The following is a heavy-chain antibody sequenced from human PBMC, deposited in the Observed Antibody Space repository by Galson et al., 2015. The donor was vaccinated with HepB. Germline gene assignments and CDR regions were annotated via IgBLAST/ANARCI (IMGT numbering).Heavy chain of an antibody. V-gene: IGHV1-2*02. Sequence: SVKVSCKASGYTFTGYYMHWVRQAPGQGLEWMGWINPNSGGTNYAQKFQGRVTMTRDTSISTAYMELSRLRSDDTAVYYCARDRKVVRGVTQYYFDYWGQGTLVTVSS. CDR2: INPNSGGT. J-gene: IGHJ4*02. CDR3: ARDRKVVRGVTQYYFDY. D-gene: IGHD3-10*01. CDR1: GYTFTGYY.